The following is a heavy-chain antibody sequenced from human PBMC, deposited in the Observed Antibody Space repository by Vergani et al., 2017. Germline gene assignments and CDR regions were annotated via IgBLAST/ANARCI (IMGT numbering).Heavy chain of an antibody. V-gene: IGHV4-30-4*01. CDR2: IYYSGST. Sequence: QVQLQESGPGLVKPSQTLSLTCTVSGGSISSGDYYWSWIRQPPGKGLEWIGYIYYSGSTYYNPSLKSRVTISVDTSKNQFSLKLSSVTAADTAVYDCARSPFTMVRGARLVDYFDYWGQGTLVTVSS. D-gene: IGHD3-10*01. J-gene: IGHJ4*02. CDR3: ARSPFTMVRGARLVDYFDY. CDR1: GGSISSGDYY.